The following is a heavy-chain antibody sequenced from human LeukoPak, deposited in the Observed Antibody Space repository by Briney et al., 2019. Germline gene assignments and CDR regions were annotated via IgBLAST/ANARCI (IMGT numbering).Heavy chain of an antibody. CDR2: IKEDGSDK. D-gene: IGHD3-9*01. J-gene: IGHJ4*02. CDR1: GFTFSNYW. V-gene: IGHV3-7*04. CDR3: ARGTGYFKFDY. Sequence: GGSPRLSCAASGFTFSNYWMTWVRQAPGKGLEWVANIKEDGSDKYYADSVKGRFTISRDNAKKSLYLQMNSLRAEDTAVYYCARGTGYFKFDYWGQGTLVTVSS.